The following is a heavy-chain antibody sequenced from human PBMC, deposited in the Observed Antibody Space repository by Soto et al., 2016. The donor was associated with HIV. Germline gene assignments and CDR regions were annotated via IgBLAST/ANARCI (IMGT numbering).Heavy chain of an antibody. V-gene: IGHV1-69*13. CDR1: GGGFSSYG. J-gene: IGHJ4*02. CDR3: ARDKGTYYDIMTGAFDS. Sequence: QVHLVQSGAEVKRPGSSVKVSCKASGGGFSSYGLGWVRQAPGQGLEWMGGLIPVFGTPKISQKFQSRVIISADDSSKTAYMELSSLTSDDTAVYYCARDKGTYYDIMTGAFDSWGQGTPVSVSS. D-gene: IGHD3-9*01. CDR2: LIPVFGTP.